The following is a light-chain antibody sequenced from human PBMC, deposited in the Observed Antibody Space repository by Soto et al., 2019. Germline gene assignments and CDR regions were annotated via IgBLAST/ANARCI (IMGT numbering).Light chain of an antibody. CDR2: DAA. V-gene: IGKV1-33*01. CDR1: QDIRNY. CDR3: QQYDNLPLT. J-gene: IGKJ4*01. Sequence: SLSASVGDTVTITCQASQDIRNYLNWYQQKPGKAPNLLIYDAAHLQTGVPSRFSGSGSGTDFTFTISSLQPEDIATYYCQQYDNLPLTFGGGTKVDIK.